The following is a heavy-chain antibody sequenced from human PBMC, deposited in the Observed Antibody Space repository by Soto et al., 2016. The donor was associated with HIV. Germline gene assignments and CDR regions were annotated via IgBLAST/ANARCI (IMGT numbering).Heavy chain of an antibody. CDR2: VKSKVDGGTI. V-gene: IGHV3-15*01. J-gene: IGHJ4*02. Sequence: EVQLEESGGGLVKPGGSLRLSCAASGFSFNNVWLSWVRQAPGKGLEWLGRVKSKVDGGTIDYAAPVKDRFSISRDDPKNTVYLQMNNLKTEDTGLYYCTTVGRGTRDYWGQGTLVTVSS. D-gene: IGHD6-25*01. CDR1: GFSFNNVW. CDR3: TTVGRGTRDY.